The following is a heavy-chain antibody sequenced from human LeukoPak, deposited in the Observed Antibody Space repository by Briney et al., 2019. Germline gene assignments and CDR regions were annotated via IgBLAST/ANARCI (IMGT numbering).Heavy chain of an antibody. D-gene: IGHD3/OR15-3a*01. CDR3: ARDLGDWSALQIEY. CDR2: ISYDGSNK. J-gene: IGHJ4*02. V-gene: IGHV3-30-3*01. CDR1: GFTFSSYA. Sequence: GGSLRLSCAASGFTFSSYAMHWVRQAPGKGLEWVAVISYDGSNKYYADSVKGRFTISRDNSKDTLSLQMNSLRAEDTAIYYCARDLGDWSALQIEYWGQGTLVTVSS.